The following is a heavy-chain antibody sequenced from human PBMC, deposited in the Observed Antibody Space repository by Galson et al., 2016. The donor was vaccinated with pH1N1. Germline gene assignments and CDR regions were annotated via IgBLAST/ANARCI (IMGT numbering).Heavy chain of an antibody. CDR2: ITPILDTT. CDR3: ARCGSGNQDRLDYNYGMDV. V-gene: IGHV1-69*13. CDR1: GGTFSSYA. Sequence: SVKVSCKASGGTFSSYAISWVRQAPGQGLEWMGEITPILDTTNYAQRFQGRVTITADESTSTVYMELRSLRSGDTAVFYCARCGSGNQDRLDYNYGMDVWGQGTTVIVSS. D-gene: IGHD3-10*01. J-gene: IGHJ6*02.